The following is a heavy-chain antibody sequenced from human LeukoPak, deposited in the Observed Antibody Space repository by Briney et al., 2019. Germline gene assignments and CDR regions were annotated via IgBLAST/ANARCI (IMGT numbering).Heavy chain of an antibody. J-gene: IGHJ4*02. V-gene: IGHV3-30*18. CDR1: GFTFSSYG. D-gene: IGHD3-9*01. Sequence: PGGSLRLSCAASGFTFSSYGMHWVRQAPGKGLEWVAVISYDGSNKYHADSVKGRFTISRDDSKNTLYLQMNSLRAEDTAVYYCAKGFYYDILTSGLNWGQGTLVTVSS. CDR2: ISYDGSNK. CDR3: AKGFYYDILTSGLN.